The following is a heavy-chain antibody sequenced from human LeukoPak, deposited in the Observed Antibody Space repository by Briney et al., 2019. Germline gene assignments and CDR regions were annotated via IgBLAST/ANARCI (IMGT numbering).Heavy chain of an antibody. CDR2: ISYDGSNK. Sequence: GGSLRLSCAASGFTFSRYAMHWVRQAPGKGLEWVAVISYDGSNKYYADSVKGRFTISRDNSKNTLYLQMNSLRAEDTAVYYCARNRGQQLVFDAFDIWGQGTMVTVSS. J-gene: IGHJ3*02. CDR3: ARNRGQQLVFDAFDI. CDR1: GFTFSRYA. D-gene: IGHD6-13*01. V-gene: IGHV3-30*04.